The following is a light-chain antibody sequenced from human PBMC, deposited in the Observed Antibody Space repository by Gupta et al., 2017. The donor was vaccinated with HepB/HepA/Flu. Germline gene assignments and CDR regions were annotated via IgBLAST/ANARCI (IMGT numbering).Light chain of an antibody. CDR1: QRISSY. CDR2: AAS. J-gene: IGKJ4*01. Sequence: DIQMTQSPSSLSASVGDSVTIICRACQRISSYLNWYQQKPGKAPKLLIYAASRVQSGVPSRFSGSGSGTDFTLTISSRQPEDFATYYCQQRDSTSLHFGRGTKVDIK. CDR3: QQRDSTSLH. V-gene: IGKV1-39*01.